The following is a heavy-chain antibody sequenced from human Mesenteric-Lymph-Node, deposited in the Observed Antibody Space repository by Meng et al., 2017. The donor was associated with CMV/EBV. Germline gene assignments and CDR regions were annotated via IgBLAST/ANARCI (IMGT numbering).Heavy chain of an antibody. J-gene: IGHJ6*02. V-gene: IGHV1-69*02. D-gene: IGHD1-1*01. CDR3: ASPTLQLERPDWFAGYYYGMDV. CDR1: GGTFSSYT. Sequence: SVKVSCKASGGTFSSYTISWVRQAPGQGLEWMGRIIPILGIANYAQKFQGRVTITADKSTSTAYMELSSLRSEDTAVYYCASPTLQLERPDWFAGYYYGMDVWGQGTTVTVSS. CDR2: IIPILGIA.